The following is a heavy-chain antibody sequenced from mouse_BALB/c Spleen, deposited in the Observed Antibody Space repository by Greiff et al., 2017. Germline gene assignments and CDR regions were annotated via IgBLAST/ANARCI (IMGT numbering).Heavy chain of an antibody. J-gene: IGHJ3*01. CDR1: GFTFSSYT. D-gene: IGHD2-4*01. Sequence: EVKVVESGGGLVKPGGSLKLSCAASGFTFSSYTMSWVRQTPEKRLEWVATISSGGSYTYYPDSVKGRFTISRDNAKNTLYLQMSSLKSEDTAMYYCTRDGITTGFAYWGQGTLVTVSA. CDR3: TRDGITTGFAY. CDR2: ISSGGSYT. V-gene: IGHV5-6-4*01.